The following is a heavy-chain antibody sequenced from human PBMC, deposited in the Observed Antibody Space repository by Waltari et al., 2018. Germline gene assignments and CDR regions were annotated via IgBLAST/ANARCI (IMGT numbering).Heavy chain of an antibody. D-gene: IGHD2-15*01. CDR1: YYSISGGYY. V-gene: IGHV4-38-2*01. Sequence: QVQLQESGPGLVKPSETLSLTCAVSYYSISGGYYWGWIRQPPGKGLEWIGNIYHEGTTYYSPSLKSRVIISLDTSKNQFSLKLTSVTTADTAVYYCARLSLGYCRGASARCYENDSWGQGTLVTVSS. J-gene: IGHJ4*02. CDR2: IYHEGTT. CDR3: ARLSLGYCRGASARCYENDS.